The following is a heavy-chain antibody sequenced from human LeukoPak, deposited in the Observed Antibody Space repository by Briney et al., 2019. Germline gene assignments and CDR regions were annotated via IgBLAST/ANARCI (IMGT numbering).Heavy chain of an antibody. V-gene: IGHV4-59*08. CDR3: ARPGSGYTASGAFEI. CDR1: GDSISTYY. CDR2: VHYSGTT. D-gene: IGHD5-18*01. J-gene: IGHJ3*02. Sequence: SETLSLTCAVNGDSISTYYWSWMRQPTGKGLEWIGYVHYSGTTNYNPSLKSRVIISVDASKNQLSLKLTSLTAADTAVYYCARPGSGYTASGAFEIWGQGTMVTVSS.